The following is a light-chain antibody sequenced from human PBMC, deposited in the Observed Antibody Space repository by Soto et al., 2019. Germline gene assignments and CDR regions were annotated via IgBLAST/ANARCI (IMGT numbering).Light chain of an antibody. CDR2: DAS. Sequence: DIQMTQSPSTLSSSVGDRVIITCRASQSITTWLAWYQQKPGKAPKLLIYDASSLESGVPSRFSGSGSGTEFTLTISSLQPDDFAIYYCQQYDSYSLTFGQGTKVEMK. J-gene: IGKJ1*01. CDR3: QQYDSYSLT. CDR1: QSITTW. V-gene: IGKV1-5*01.